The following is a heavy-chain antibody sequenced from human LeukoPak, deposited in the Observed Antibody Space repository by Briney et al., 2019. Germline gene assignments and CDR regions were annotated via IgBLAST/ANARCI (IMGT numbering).Heavy chain of an antibody. Sequence: PSGTLSLTCAVSGEFISSTNWWTWIRQSPGKGLEWIGQVYHTGSTDFNPSLKSRVTMSVDKSRNLFSLKLISVTAADTAIYYCASLYASSGVRMGYWGQGTLVTVSS. CDR1: GEFISSTNW. J-gene: IGHJ4*02. V-gene: IGHV4-4*02. CDR3: ASLYASSGVRMGY. D-gene: IGHD3-22*01. CDR2: VYHTGST.